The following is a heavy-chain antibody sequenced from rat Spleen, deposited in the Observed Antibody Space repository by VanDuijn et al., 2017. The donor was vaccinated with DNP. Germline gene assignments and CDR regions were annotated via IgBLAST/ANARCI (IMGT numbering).Heavy chain of an antibody. Sequence: EVQLVESGGGVVQPGKSLKLSCAASGFTFSDSAMAWVRQSPKMGLEWVATIIYDGSHSFYRDSVKGRFTISRDNPKSTLYLQMDSLRSEDTATYYCATHRGYWGQGVMVTVSS. CDR3: ATHRGY. J-gene: IGHJ2*01. CDR2: IIYDGSHS. CDR1: GFTFSDSA. V-gene: IGHV5S10*01.